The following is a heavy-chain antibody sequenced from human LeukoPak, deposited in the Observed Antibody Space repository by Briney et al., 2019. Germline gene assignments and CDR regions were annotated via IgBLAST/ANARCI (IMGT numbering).Heavy chain of an antibody. CDR3: ARGSMVFRFGGLGY. V-gene: IGHV4-34*01. D-gene: IGHD2/OR15-2a*01. CDR2: INNIGST. Sequence: KTSETLSLTWAVYGGSFGGYYWSWIRQPPGKGLEWIGEINNIGSTNNNPSLKSRVTISVDTSKNQFSLKLSSVTAADTAVYYCARGSMVFRFGGLGYWGQGTLVTVSS. CDR1: GGSFGGYY. J-gene: IGHJ4*02.